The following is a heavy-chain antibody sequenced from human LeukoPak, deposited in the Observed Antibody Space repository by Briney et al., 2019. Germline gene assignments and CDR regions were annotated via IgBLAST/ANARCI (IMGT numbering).Heavy chain of an antibody. V-gene: IGHV1-18*01. CDR2: ISAYNGNT. CDR1: GYTFTSYG. Sequence: ASVKVSCKASGYTFTSYGISWVRQAPGQGLEWMGWISAYNGNTNYAQKLQGRVTMTTDTSTSTAYMELRSLRSDDTAMYYCARVSLYGGDSDYWGQGTLVTVSS. D-gene: IGHD4-23*01. CDR3: ARVSLYGGDSDY. J-gene: IGHJ4*02.